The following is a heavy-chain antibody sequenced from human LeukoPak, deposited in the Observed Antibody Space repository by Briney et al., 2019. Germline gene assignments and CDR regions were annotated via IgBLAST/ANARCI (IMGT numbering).Heavy chain of an antibody. D-gene: IGHD1-14*01. Sequence: SETLSLTCTVSSGSIGSDALYKGWIRQSPGKGLEWIGSVHYTRSYSGTTYYNPSLKSRVTISVDTSKNQFSLKLSSVTAADTAVYYCARLEPGTVGYYYGMDVWGQGTTVTVSS. CDR3: ARLEPGTVGYYYGMDV. V-gene: IGHV4-39*01. CDR1: SGSIGSDALY. J-gene: IGHJ6*02. CDR2: VHYTRSYSGTT.